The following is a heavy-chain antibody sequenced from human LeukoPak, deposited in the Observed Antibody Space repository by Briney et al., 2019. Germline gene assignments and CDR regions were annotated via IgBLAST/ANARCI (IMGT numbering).Heavy chain of an antibody. CDR2: ISSSSSYI. CDR1: GFTFSSYS. Sequence: GGSLRFSGAGSGFTFSSYSMNWVRQAPGKGLEWVSSISSSSSYIYYEDSVKGRFTISRDNAKNSLYLQMNSLRAEDTAVYYCARDSDSSGYCAYWGQGTLVTVSS. J-gene: IGHJ4*02. D-gene: IGHD3-22*01. V-gene: IGHV3-21*01. CDR3: ARDSDSSGYCAY.